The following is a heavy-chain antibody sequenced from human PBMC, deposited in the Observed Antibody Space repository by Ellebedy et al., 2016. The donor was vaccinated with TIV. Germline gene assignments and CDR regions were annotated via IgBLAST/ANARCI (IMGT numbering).Heavy chain of an antibody. D-gene: IGHD6-19*01. Sequence: GGSLRLSCVASGFSFSDYAMSWVRQAPGKELGWVSYISYIGDSTTYADSVKGRFTISRDNAKNSLFLQMYSLRVEDTALYYCVRDPWLVMDYWGQGVLVTVSS. CDR2: ISYIGDST. J-gene: IGHJ4*02. V-gene: IGHV3-20*04. CDR1: GFSFSDYA. CDR3: VRDPWLVMDY.